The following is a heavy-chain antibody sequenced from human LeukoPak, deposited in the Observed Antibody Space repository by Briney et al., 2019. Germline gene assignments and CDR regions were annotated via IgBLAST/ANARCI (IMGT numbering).Heavy chain of an antibody. D-gene: IGHD2-15*01. Sequence: GGSLRLSCAASGFTFSSYSMNWVRQAPGKGLEWVSSISSSSSYIYYAGSVKGRFTISRDNAKNSLYLQMNSLRAEDTAVYYCARVRGGIDFDYWGQGTLVTVSS. CDR2: ISSSSSYI. V-gene: IGHV3-21*01. J-gene: IGHJ4*02. CDR3: ARVRGGIDFDY. CDR1: GFTFSSYS.